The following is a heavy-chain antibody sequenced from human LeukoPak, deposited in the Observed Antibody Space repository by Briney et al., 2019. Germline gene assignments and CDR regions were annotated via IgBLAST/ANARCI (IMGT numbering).Heavy chain of an antibody. V-gene: IGHV4-34*01. D-gene: IGHD5-24*01. CDR2: IDPNGIT. CDR1: GGSFSGYH. CDR3: ARGRDAYKTGY. J-gene: IGHJ4*02. Sequence: SETLSLTCAVYGGSFSGYHWSWIRQPPGEGLEWIGQIDPNGITSPNPSLKSRDTISVDTSKNQVSLKLSSVTAADTAVYYCARGRDAYKTGYWGQGTLVTVSS.